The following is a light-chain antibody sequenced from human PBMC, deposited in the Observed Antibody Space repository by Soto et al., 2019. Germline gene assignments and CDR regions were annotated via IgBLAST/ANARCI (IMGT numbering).Light chain of an antibody. J-gene: IGKJ1*01. CDR2: AAS. CDR3: QQANSFPWT. CDR1: QGIGSW. V-gene: IGKV1-12*01. Sequence: DIQMTQSPYSVSASVGDRVTITCRASQGIGSWLAWYQQKPGKAPNLLIYAASSLQSGVPSRFSGSGSGTDFTLTIGSLQPEDFATYYCQQANSFPWTFGQGTKVEIK.